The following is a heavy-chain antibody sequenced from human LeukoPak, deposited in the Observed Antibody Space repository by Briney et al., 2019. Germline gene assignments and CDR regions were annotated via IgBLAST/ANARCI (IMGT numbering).Heavy chain of an antibody. Sequence: SETLSLTCTVSGGSISSSSYYWGWIRQPPGKGLEWIGSIYYSGSTYYNPSLKSRVTISVDTSKNQFSLRLSSVTVADTAVYYCASPYYYDSSDLGRFDYWGQGTLVTVSS. CDR2: IYYSGST. CDR1: GGSISSSSYY. CDR3: ASPYYYDSSDLGRFDY. J-gene: IGHJ4*02. D-gene: IGHD3-22*01. V-gene: IGHV4-39*01.